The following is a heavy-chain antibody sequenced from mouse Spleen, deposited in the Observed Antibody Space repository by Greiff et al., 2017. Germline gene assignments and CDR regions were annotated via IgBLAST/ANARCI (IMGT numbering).Heavy chain of an antibody. CDR3: ARRDYYGSSPYYAMDY. Sequence: EVQLVESGPELVKPGASVKIPCKASGYTFTDYNMDWVKQSHGKSLEWIGDINPNNGGTIYNQKFKGKATLTVDKSSSTAYMELRSLTSEDTAVYYCARRDYYGSSPYYAMDYWGQGTSVTVSS. CDR1: GYTFTDYN. CDR2: INPNNGGT. J-gene: IGHJ4*01. D-gene: IGHD1-1*01. V-gene: IGHV1-18*01.